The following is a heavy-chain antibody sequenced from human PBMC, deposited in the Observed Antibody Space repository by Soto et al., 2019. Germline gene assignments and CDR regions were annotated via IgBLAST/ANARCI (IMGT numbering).Heavy chain of an antibody. CDR2: IIPIFGTA. Sequence: QVQLVQSGAEVKKPGSSVKVSCKASGGTFSSYAISWVRQAPGQGLEWMGGIIPIFGTANYAQKFQGRVRNTGNESTSPAYMGLGRLRCEDTAVYYWAGGGYSGSYLDDAFDIWGQGTMVTVSS. CDR1: GGTFSSYA. CDR3: AGGGYSGSYLDDAFDI. D-gene: IGHD1-26*01. V-gene: IGHV1-69*01. J-gene: IGHJ3*02.